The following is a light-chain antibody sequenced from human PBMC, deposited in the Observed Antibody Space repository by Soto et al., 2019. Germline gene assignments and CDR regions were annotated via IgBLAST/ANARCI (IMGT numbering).Light chain of an antibody. V-gene: IGKV3-20*01. J-gene: IGKJ3*01. CDR2: GAS. CDR1: QSVSSY. CDR3: LLYGVSRRT. Sequence: EIVFTQTPGALPLTPGERSTRSCRASQSVSSYLAWYQQKPGQAPRLLIYGASARATGIPDRFSGSGSGTGFTLTICRLEPAAYALFCCLLYGVSRRTFGRGAKADI.